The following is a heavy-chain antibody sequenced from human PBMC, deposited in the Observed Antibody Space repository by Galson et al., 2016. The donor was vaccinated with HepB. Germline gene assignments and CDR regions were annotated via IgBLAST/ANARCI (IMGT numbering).Heavy chain of an antibody. V-gene: IGHV3-30*04. CDR3: ARDQSPIARAYYGMDV. CDR1: GFTFSSYA. Sequence: SLRLSCAASGFTFSSYAMHWVRQAPGKGLDWVALISYDGRNKYYADSVRGRFTISRDNSKSTLFLEMNSLRDDDTAVYYCARDQSPIARAYYGMDVWGQGTTLTVSS. D-gene: IGHD2-21*01. CDR2: ISYDGRNK. J-gene: IGHJ6*02.